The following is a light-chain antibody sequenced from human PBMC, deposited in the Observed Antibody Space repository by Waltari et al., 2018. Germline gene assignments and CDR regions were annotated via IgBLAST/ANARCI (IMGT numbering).Light chain of an antibody. CDR2: YNT. Sequence: SYVLTQPPSVSVAPGETATITCGGDSTGMWHVHWYQQRAGQAPRLVISYNTVRPSGIPERFSGSTSGSTSTLTISRVEAGDEADYYCQVWDRSRDHVFGTATKVTVL. V-gene: IGLV3-21*01. CDR3: QVWDRSRDHV. J-gene: IGLJ1*01. CDR1: STGMWH.